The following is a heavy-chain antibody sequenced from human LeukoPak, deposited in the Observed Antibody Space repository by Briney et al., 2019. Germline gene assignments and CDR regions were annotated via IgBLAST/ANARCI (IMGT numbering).Heavy chain of an antibody. V-gene: IGHV3-7*01. J-gene: IGHJ3*02. CDR3: ARKWGHCSSTSCYAFDI. D-gene: IGHD2-2*01. CDR1: GFTFSSYR. Sequence: GGSLRLSCAASGFTFSSYRMSWVRQAPGKGLEWVANIKQDGSEKYYVDSVKGRFTISRDNAKNSLYLQMNSLRAEDTAVYYCARKWGHCSSTSCYAFDIWGQGTMVTVSS. CDR2: IKQDGSEK.